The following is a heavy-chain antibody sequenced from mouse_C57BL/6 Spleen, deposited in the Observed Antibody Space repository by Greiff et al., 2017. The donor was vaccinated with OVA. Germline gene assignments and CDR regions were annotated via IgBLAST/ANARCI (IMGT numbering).Heavy chain of an antibody. CDR2: INYDGSST. CDR1: GFTFSDYY. V-gene: IGHV5-16*01. CDR3: AREREGAFDY. J-gene: IGHJ2*01. Sequence: EVKLVESEGGLVQPGSSMKLSCTASGFTFSDYYMAWVRQVPEKGLEWVANINYDGSSTYYLDSLKSRFIISGDNAKNILYQQMSSLKSEDTATYYCAREREGAFDYWGQGTTLTVAS.